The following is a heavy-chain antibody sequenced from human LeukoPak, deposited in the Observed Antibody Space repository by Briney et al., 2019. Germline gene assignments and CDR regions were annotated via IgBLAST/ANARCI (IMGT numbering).Heavy chain of an antibody. CDR3: ARRPYCSGNSCARVFEY. Sequence: GESLKISCKGSGYSFSAYWIGWVRQMPGKALEWMGIIYPGDSDTRYSPSFQGQVSISADKSTSTTYLQWSSLKASDTAMYFCARRPYCSGNSCARVFEYWGQGTLVTVSS. V-gene: IGHV5-51*01. CDR1: GYSFSAYW. CDR2: IYPGDSDT. D-gene: IGHD2-15*01. J-gene: IGHJ4*02.